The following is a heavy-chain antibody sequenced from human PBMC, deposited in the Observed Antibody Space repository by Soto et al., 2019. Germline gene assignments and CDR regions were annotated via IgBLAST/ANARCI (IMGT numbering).Heavy chain of an antibody. D-gene: IGHD3-10*01. J-gene: IGHJ4*02. Sequence: GATLVNPTQTLTLTCNFSDFSLTTRGVGVGWIRQPPGKALEWVALIYCNDDQRYNPSLKSRLTVTKDTSKNHVVLTMTNVDPLDTATYYSTHRSPAYGHDFWGPGTLVTVSS. V-gene: IGHV2-5*01. CDR1: DFSLTTRGVG. CDR2: IYCNDDQ. CDR3: THRSPAYGHDF.